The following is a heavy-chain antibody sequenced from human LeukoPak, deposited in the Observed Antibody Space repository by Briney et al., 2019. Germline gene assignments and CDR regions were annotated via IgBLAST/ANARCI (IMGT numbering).Heavy chain of an antibody. Sequence: ASVKVSCKASGYTFTGYYMHWVRQAPGQGLEWMGWINPNSGGTNHAQKFQGRVTMTRDTSISTAYMELSRLRSDDTAVYYCARGHFDILTGYYFDYWGQGTLVTVSS. CDR1: GYTFTGYY. J-gene: IGHJ4*02. CDR2: INPNSGGT. D-gene: IGHD3-9*01. V-gene: IGHV1-2*02. CDR3: ARGHFDILTGYYFDY.